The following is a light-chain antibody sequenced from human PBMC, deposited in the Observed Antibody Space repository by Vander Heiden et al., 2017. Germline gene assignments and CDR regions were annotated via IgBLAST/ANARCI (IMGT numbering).Light chain of an antibody. CDR2: TES. Sequence: DIQMTQSPSTLSASVGDRVTITCRASQSVGTWVAWYQQEPGKAPKLLIYTESNLESGVPSRFSGSGSGTEFTLTIGSLQPEDFASYYCQQYITYPWTFGCGTKVEIK. J-gene: IGKJ4*02. CDR1: QSVGTW. V-gene: IGKV1-5*03. CDR3: QQYITYPWT.